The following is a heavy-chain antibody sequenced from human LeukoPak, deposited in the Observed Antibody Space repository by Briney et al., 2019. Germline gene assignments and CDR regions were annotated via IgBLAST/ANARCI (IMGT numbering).Heavy chain of an antibody. CDR1: GYTFTSYG. Sequence: GASVKVSCKASGYTFTSYGISWVRQAPGQGLEWMGWINPNGAGTNYAQKFQGRVTMTRDTSISTAYMELTRLRSDDTAVYFCARGYRTGGYWGQGTLVTVSS. CDR2: INPNGAGT. V-gene: IGHV1-2*02. D-gene: IGHD1-14*01. CDR3: ARGYRTGGY. J-gene: IGHJ4*02.